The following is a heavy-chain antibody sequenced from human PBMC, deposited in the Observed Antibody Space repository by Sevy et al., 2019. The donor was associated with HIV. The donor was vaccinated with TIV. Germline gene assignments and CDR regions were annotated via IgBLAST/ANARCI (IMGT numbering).Heavy chain of an antibody. CDR2: IWHDGTKK. Sequence: GWSLRLSCAASGFIFSNFGINWVRQAPGKGLEWVAIIWHDGTKKHYLESVKGRFTISRDNSKNTVYLQMNSLRVEDSGTYYCVRVTPDEDGTTLDSWGLGTLVTVSS. J-gene: IGHJ4*02. CDR1: GFIFSNFG. D-gene: IGHD4-4*01. V-gene: IGHV3-33*01. CDR3: VRVTPDEDGTTLDS.